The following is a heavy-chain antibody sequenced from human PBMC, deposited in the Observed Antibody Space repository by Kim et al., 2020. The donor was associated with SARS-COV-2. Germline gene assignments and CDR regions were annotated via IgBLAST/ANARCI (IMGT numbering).Heavy chain of an antibody. Sequence: TKYGQKVQGRVIMTTDTSTNTAYMALWGLGSDDTAMYYCARGAYGDVSFDYWGQGTLVTVSS. D-gene: IGHD4-17*01. V-gene: IGHV1-18*01. J-gene: IGHJ4*02. CDR3: ARGAYGDVSFDY. CDR2: T.